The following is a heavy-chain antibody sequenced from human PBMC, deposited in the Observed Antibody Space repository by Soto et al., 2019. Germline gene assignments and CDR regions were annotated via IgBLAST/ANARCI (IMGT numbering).Heavy chain of an antibody. CDR1: GGTFSSYA. CDR2: IIPIFGTA. V-gene: IGHV1-69*01. J-gene: IGHJ4*02. Sequence: QVQLVQSGAEVKKPGSSVKVSCKASGGTFSSYAISWVRQAPGQGLEWMGGIIPIFGTANYAQKFQGRVTITADESTGTAYMELSSLRSEDTAVYYCAGGYCSSTSCYPDYWGQGTLVTVSS. CDR3: AGGYCSSTSCYPDY. D-gene: IGHD2-2*01.